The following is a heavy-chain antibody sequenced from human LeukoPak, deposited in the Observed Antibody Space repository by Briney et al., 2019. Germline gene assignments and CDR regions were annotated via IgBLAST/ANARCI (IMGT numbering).Heavy chain of an antibody. D-gene: IGHD2-21*01. CDR1: GGTFSSYA. V-gene: IGHV1-69*05. CDR3: ALAYCGGDCYSPFDY. CDR2: IIPIFGTA. Sequence: ASVKVSCKASGGTFSSYAISWVRQAPGQGLEWMGGIIPIFGTANYAQKFQGRVTITTDESTSTAYMELSSLRSEDTAVYYCALAYCGGDCYSPFDYWGQGTLVTVSS. J-gene: IGHJ4*02.